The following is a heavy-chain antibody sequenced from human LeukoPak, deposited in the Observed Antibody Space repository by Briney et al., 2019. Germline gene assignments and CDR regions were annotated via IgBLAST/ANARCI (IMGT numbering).Heavy chain of an antibody. Sequence: GGSLRLSCAVSGLTFSSSWMDWVRQAPGKGLEWVANIKQDGSERYYVDSVKGRFTISRDNAKNSVFLQMNSLRAEDTAVYYCARDPNLYSGTYDTYWGQGTLVTVSS. CDR1: GLTFSSSW. J-gene: IGHJ4*02. CDR2: IKQDGSER. V-gene: IGHV3-7*03. CDR3: ARDPNLYSGTYDTY. D-gene: IGHD1-26*01.